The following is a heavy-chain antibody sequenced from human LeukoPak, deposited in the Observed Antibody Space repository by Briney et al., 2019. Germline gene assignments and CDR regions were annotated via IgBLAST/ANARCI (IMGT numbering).Heavy chain of an antibody. CDR2: INPSGGST. J-gene: IGHJ3*02. CDR3: ARDQYDSSGYDSPDAFDI. V-gene: IGHV1-46*01. CDR1: GYIFTSYY. Sequence: ASVKVSCKASGYIFTSYYMHWVRQAPGQGLEWMGIINPSGGSTSYAQKFQGRVTMTRDTSTSTVYMELSSLRSEDTAVYYCARDQYDSSGYDSPDAFDIWGQGTMVTVSS. D-gene: IGHD3-22*01.